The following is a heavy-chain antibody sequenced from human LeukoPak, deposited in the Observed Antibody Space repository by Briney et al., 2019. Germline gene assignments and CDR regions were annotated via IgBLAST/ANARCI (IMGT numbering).Heavy chain of an antibody. V-gene: IGHV3-23*01. CDR3: ARGEILTGYFDV. J-gene: IGHJ6*04. CDR2: ISGSGGST. Sequence: GGSLRLSCAASGFTFSSYAMSWVRQAPGKGLEWVSAISGSGGSTYYADSVKGRFTISRDNAKNSLYLQMNSLRAEDTAVYYCARGEILTGYFDVWGKGTTVTISS. D-gene: IGHD3-9*01. CDR1: GFTFSSYA.